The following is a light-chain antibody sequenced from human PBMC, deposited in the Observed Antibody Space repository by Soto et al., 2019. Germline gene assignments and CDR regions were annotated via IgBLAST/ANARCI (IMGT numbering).Light chain of an antibody. CDR1: RSDIVGYSF. CDR3: TSYSSSSTPWL. Sequence: QSALTQPTSVSVSPGQSITISCTGTRSDIVGYSFVSWYQQHPDKAPKLMIFDVSQRPSGVSNRFSGSKSGNTASLTISGLQAEDEADYYCTSYSSSSTPWLFGGGTKLTVL. CDR2: DVS. J-gene: IGLJ3*02. V-gene: IGLV2-14*03.